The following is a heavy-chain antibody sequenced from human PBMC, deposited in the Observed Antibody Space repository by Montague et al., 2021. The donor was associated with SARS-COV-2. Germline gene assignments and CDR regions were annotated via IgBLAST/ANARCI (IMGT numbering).Heavy chain of an antibody. J-gene: IGHJ5*02. Sequence: SLKLSCAASGFIFSDYNMTWIRQTPGKGLEWISYINGASSRTNYADSVKGRFTISRDNAKNSLFLQMNSLRVGDTAVYYCARGTSLFDPWGQGTLVTVSS. CDR1: GFIFSDYN. CDR3: ARGTSLFDP. V-gene: IGHV3-11*05. CDR2: INGASSRT.